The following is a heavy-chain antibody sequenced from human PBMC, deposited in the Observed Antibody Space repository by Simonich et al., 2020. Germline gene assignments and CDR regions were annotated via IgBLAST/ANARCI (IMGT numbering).Heavy chain of an antibody. CDR2: INPNSGGP. CDR1: GYTFTGYY. V-gene: IGHV1-2*02. CDR3: ARGGVQYYYYYMDV. J-gene: IGHJ6*03. Sequence: QVQLVQSGAEVKKPGASVKVSCKASGYTFTGYYMHWVRQAPGQGLEWIEWINPNSGGPNYDQKVQGRVTMTRDTATSTAYMELSRLRSDDTAVYYCARGGVQYYYYYMDVWGKGTTVTVSS. D-gene: IGHD3-3*01.